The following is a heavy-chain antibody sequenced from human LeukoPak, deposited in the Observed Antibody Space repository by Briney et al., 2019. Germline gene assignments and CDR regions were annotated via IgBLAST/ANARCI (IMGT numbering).Heavy chain of an antibody. Sequence: ASVKVSCKASGYTFTGYYMHWVRQAPGQGLEWMGWINPNSGNTGYAQKFQGRVTITRNTSISTAYMELSSLRSEDTAVYYCASGYCSGGSCYAGFDYWGQGTLVTVPS. CDR1: GYTFTGYY. CDR2: INPNSGNT. J-gene: IGHJ4*02. D-gene: IGHD2-15*01. CDR3: ASGYCSGGSCYAGFDY. V-gene: IGHV1-8*03.